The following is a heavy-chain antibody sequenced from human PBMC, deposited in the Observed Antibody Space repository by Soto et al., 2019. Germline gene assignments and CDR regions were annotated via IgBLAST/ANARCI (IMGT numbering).Heavy chain of an antibody. J-gene: IGHJ3*02. D-gene: IGHD3-22*01. V-gene: IGHV4-39*01. CDR1: GGFISSSLCY. CDR3: ARLPHYDTPPVTFDI. CDR2: IYSTVST. Sequence: SETLSLTCTVSGGFISSSLCYWGWIRQPPGKGLEWIGTIYSTVSTHYNPSLKSRVTISVDTSKDQFSLKLNSVTAADTAVYFCARLPHYDTPPVTFDIWGQGAMVT.